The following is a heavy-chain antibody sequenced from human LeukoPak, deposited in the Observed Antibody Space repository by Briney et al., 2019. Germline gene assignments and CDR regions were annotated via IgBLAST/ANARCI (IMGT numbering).Heavy chain of an antibody. CDR3: VKGRDYGDY. CDR2: INQDGREK. Sequence: GGSLRLSCAVSGFTFSSYWMTWVRQVPGKGLQWVANINQDGREKYYMDSMKGRLNISRDNTENSVFLQLTSLRPEDTGIYFCVKGRDYGDYWGQGTLVAVSS. J-gene: IGHJ4*02. CDR1: GFTFSSYW. V-gene: IGHV3-7*01.